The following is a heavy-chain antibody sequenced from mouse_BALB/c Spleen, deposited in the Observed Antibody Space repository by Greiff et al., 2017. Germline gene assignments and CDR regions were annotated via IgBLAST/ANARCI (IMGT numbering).Heavy chain of an antibody. V-gene: IGHV1-7*01. CDR2: INPSTGYT. D-gene: IGHD2-4*01. CDR3: ARSTMITFAY. J-gene: IGHJ3*01. CDR1: GYTFTSYW. Sequence: VQLQQSGAELVKPGASVKMSCKASGYTFTSYWMHWVKQRPGQGLEWIGYINPSTGYTEYNQKFKDKATLTADKSSSTAYMQLSSLTSEDSAVYYCARSTMITFAYWGQGTLVTVSA.